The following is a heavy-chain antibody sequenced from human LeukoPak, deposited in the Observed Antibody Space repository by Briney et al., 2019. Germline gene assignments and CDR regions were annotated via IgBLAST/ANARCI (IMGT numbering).Heavy chain of an antibody. V-gene: IGHV3-74*01. CDR3: TTEGIVATIVPDY. CDR1: GFTFSSYW. J-gene: IGHJ4*02. D-gene: IGHD5-12*01. Sequence: GGSLRLSCAASGFTFSSYWMHWVRQAPGKGLVWVSRINSDGSSTNYADSAKGRFTISRDNAKNTLYLQMNSLRAEDTAVYYCTTEGIVATIVPDYWGQGTLVTVSS. CDR2: INSDGSST.